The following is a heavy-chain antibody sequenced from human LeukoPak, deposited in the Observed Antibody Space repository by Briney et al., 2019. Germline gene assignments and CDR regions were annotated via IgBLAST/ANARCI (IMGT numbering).Heavy chain of an antibody. J-gene: IGHJ4*02. CDR2: INHSGST. D-gene: IGHD3-10*01. CDR3: ARGPGII. CDR1: GGSFSGYY. Sequence: PSETLSLTCAVYGGSFSGYYWSWIRQPPGKGLEWIGEINHSGSTNYNPSLKSRVTISVDTSKNQFSLKLSSVTAADTAVYYCARGPGIIWDQGTLVTVSS. V-gene: IGHV4-34*01.